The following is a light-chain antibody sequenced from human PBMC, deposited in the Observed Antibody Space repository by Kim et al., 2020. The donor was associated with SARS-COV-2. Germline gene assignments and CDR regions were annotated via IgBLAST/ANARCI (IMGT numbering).Light chain of an antibody. V-gene: IGLV2-14*03. CDR1: SSLVGDYNY. CDR2: DVS. J-gene: IGLJ2*01. CDR3: TSYTGADTVL. Sequence: GQSITISCTGTSSLVGDYNYVSWYQQHPDQAPKLIIYDVSYRPSGVSTHFSGSKSGNTASLTISGLQAADEADYYCTSYTGADTVLVGGGTQLTVL.